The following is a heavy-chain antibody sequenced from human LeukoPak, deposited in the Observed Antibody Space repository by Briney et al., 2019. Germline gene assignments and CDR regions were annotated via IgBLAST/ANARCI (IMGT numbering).Heavy chain of an antibody. V-gene: IGHV3-53*01. CDR3: ARALAVADNY. CDR1: GGSISSNY. CDR2: IYSGGST. Sequence: ETLSLTCTVSGGSISSNYMSWVRQAPGKGLEWVSVIYSGGSTYYADSVKGRFTISRDNSKNTLYLQMNSLRAEDTAVYYCARALAVADNYWGQGTLVTVSS. D-gene: IGHD6-19*01. J-gene: IGHJ4*02.